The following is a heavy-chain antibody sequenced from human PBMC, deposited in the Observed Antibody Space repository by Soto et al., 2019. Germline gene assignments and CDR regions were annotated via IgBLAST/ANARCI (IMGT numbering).Heavy chain of an antibody. J-gene: IGHJ6*02. D-gene: IGHD6-19*01. CDR1: GGTVSRFG. CDR2: IIAIFGKG. Sequence: SVKVSCKASGGTVSRFGISWVRQAPGQGREWVGGIIAIFGKGDYAPKFRGRVTFTADEVTTTVYMEMSSMSSGDTAVYYCARVAGPDFSHYYGIDVWGQGTTVTVSS. CDR3: ARVAGPDFSHYYGIDV. V-gene: IGHV1-69*13.